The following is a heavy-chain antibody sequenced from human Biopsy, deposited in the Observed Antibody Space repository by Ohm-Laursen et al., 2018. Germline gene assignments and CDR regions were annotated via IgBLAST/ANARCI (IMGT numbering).Heavy chain of an antibody. V-gene: IGHV3-21*01. Sequence: SLRLSCAAPGFDFSDYSMSWVRQAPGKGLEWVSSISASGNHIYYTDSVKGRFTVSRDNGKNSVYLQMNSLRVEDTAVYYCARDGEAKYCKHGVCPSDFWGQGTLVTVSS. CDR2: ISASGNHI. CDR1: GFDFSDYS. D-gene: IGHD2-8*01. J-gene: IGHJ4*02. CDR3: ARDGEAKYCKHGVCPSDF.